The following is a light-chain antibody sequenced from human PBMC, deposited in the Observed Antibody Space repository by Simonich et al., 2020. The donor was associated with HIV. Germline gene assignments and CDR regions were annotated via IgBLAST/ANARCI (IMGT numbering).Light chain of an antibody. Sequence: EIVMTQSPATLSVSPGERATLSCRASQSISANLAWYQQKPGQAPRRLIDGASNRATGIPARGSGSGSGTEFTLTISSLQSEDFAVYYCQQYNNWPLTFGGGTKVEIK. J-gene: IGKJ4*01. CDR2: GAS. CDR3: QQYNNWPLT. V-gene: IGKV3-15*01. CDR1: QSISAN.